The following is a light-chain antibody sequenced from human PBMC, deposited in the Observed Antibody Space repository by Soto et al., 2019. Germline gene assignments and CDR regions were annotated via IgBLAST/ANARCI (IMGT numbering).Light chain of an antibody. Sequence: QSVLTQPASVSGSPGQSITISCTGTSSDVGGSNYVSWYQQHPGKAPRLMIYDVSNRPSGVSNRFSGSKSGDTASLTISGLQAEDEADYYCSSYSSSTTRVFGTGTKLTVL. CDR2: DVS. CDR3: SSYSSSTTRV. CDR1: SSDVGGSNY. J-gene: IGLJ1*01. V-gene: IGLV2-14*03.